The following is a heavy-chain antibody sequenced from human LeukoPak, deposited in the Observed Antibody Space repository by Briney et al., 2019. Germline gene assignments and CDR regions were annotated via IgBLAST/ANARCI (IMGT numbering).Heavy chain of an antibody. CDR1: GGSISSYY. D-gene: IGHD4-11*01. Sequence: SETLSLTCTVSGGSISSYYWSWIRQPPGKGLEWIGEINHSGSTNYNPSLKSRVTISVDTSKNQFSLKLSSVTAADTAVYYCVRDNYSGSRNYGMDVWGQGTTVTVSS. V-gene: IGHV4-34*01. J-gene: IGHJ6*02. CDR3: VRDNYSGSRNYGMDV. CDR2: INHSGST.